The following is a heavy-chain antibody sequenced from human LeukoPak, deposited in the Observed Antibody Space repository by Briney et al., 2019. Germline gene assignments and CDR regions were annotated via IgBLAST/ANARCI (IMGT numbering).Heavy chain of an antibody. CDR3: AKDPSQQVNSAFWDY. CDR2: ISGSGHNT. Sequence: GGSLRLSCAASGLTFSSYGMSWVRQAPGKGLEWVSAISGSGHNTHYADSVKGRFTISRDNYKNTLYLQMNNLRAEDTAVYYCAKDPSQQVNSAFWDYWGQGTLVTVSS. CDR1: GLTFSSYG. J-gene: IGHJ4*02. V-gene: IGHV3-23*01. D-gene: IGHD3-3*02.